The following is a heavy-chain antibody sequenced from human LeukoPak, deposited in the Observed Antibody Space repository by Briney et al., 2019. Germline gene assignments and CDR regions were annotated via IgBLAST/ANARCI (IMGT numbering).Heavy chain of an antibody. CDR3: ASQGDYAYGDYN. J-gene: IGHJ4*02. V-gene: IGHV3-74*01. Sequence: PGGSLRLSCAASGFTYSSYWMHWVRQAPGKGLVWVARIKGDGSYTFYADSVKGRFTISRDNAKNTLYPQMNSLRAEDTAVYYCASQGDYAYGDYNWGQGTLVTVSS. D-gene: IGHD4-17*01. CDR1: GFTYSSYW. CDR2: IKGDGSYT.